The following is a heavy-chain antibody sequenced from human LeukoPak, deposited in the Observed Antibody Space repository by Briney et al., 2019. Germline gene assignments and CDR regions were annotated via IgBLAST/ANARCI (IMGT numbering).Heavy chain of an antibody. CDR2: IYYSGST. V-gene: IGHV4-31*03. CDR1: GGSISSGGYY. D-gene: IGHD3-10*01. Sequence: SETLSLTCTVSGGSISSGGYYWSWIRQHPGKGLEWIGYIYYSGSTYYNPSLKSRVTISVDTSKNQFSLKLSSVTAADTAVYYCARVTVSYYGSGRTYYFDYWGQGTLVTVSS. J-gene: IGHJ4*02. CDR3: ARVTVSYYGSGRTYYFDY.